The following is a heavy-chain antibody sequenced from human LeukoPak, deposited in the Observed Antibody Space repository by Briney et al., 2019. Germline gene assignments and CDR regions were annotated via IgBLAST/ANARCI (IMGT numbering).Heavy chain of an antibody. CDR2: IKQDGSEE. D-gene: IGHD2-15*01. Sequence: GGSLRLSCAGSGFTFSNYWMNWVRQAPGKGLDWVANIKQDGSEEYYVDSVRGRFTISRDNAKNSLYLQMSSLRVEDTAVYYCRRTDIIDEASGGDYWGQGTLVTVSS. CDR1: GFTFSNYW. J-gene: IGHJ4*02. CDR3: RRTDIIDEASGGDY. V-gene: IGHV3-7*01.